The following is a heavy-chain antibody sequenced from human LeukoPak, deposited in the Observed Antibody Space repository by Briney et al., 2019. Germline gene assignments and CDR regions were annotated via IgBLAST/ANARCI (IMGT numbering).Heavy chain of an antibody. J-gene: IGHJ5*02. CDR2: IIPIFGTA. CDR3: ARAQLARCGGDCYNQFDP. D-gene: IGHD2-21*02. CDR1: GGTFSSYA. Sequence: ASVKVSCKASGGTFSSYAISGVRQAPGQGLEWMGGIIPIFGTANYAQKFQGRVTITADKSTSTAYMELSSLRSEDTAVYYCARAQLARCGGDCYNQFDPWGQGTQVTVSS. V-gene: IGHV1-69*06.